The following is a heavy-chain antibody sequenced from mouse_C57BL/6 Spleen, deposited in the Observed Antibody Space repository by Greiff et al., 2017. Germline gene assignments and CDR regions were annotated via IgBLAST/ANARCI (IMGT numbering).Heavy chain of an antibody. CDR1: GFTFSDYG. CDR3: ARGDYGSSYWDFDV. Sequence: EVQVVESGGGLVKPGGSLKLSCAASGFTFSDYGMHWVRQAPEKGLEWVAYISSGSSTIYYADTVKGRFTISRDNAKNTLFLQMTSLRSEDTAMYYCARGDYGSSYWDFDVWGTGTTVTVSS. D-gene: IGHD1-1*01. V-gene: IGHV5-17*01. CDR2: ISSGSSTI. J-gene: IGHJ1*03.